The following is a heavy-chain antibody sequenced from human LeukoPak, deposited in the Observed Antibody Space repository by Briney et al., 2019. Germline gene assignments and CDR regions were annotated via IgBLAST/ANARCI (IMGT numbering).Heavy chain of an antibody. J-gene: IGHJ4*02. CDR3: ARDGLHTAHFDY. D-gene: IGHD5-18*01. V-gene: IGHV3-21*01. CDR1: GFTFSTYT. Sequence: KTGGSLRLSCAASGFTFSTYTMNWVRRAPGKGLEWVSTVSGSSNVHYSDSVKGRFTIARDNDRNSLYLQMNSLRDEDTAVYYCARDGLHTAHFDYWGQGTLVTVSS. CDR2: VSGSSNV.